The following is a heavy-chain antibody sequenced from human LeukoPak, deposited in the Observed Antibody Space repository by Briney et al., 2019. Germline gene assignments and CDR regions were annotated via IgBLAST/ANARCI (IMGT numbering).Heavy chain of an antibody. Sequence: GRSLRLSCAASGFTYSRYGMNWVRQAPGKGLEWVAVISYDGSNKYYADSVKGRFTISRDNSKNTLYLQMNSLRDEDTAVYYCAKDRYYYDSSGSIYFDYWGQGTLVTVSS. D-gene: IGHD3-22*01. CDR3: AKDRYYYDSSGSIYFDY. CDR2: ISYDGSNK. V-gene: IGHV3-30*18. CDR1: GFTYSRYG. J-gene: IGHJ4*02.